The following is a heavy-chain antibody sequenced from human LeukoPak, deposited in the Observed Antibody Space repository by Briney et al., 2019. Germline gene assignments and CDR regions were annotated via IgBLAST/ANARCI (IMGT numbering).Heavy chain of an antibody. Sequence: GGSLRLSCSVSGFIFTSYAMNWVRQAPGKGLEWVSSITTGSSYIYYADSVRGRFSVSRDNAKNSLYLEMNSLRAEDTAVYYCTRVEATTARSYYYYYTYVWGKRTTVTVSS. J-gene: IGHJ6*03. CDR3: TRVEATTARSYYYYYTYV. CDR2: ITTGSSYI. D-gene: IGHD1-26*01. V-gene: IGHV3-21*06. CDR1: GFIFTSYA.